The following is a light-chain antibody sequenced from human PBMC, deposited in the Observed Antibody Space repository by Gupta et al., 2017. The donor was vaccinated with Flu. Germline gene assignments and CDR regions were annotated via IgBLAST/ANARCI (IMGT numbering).Light chain of an antibody. CDR3: SSYTSSSTVV. CDR1: SSDVGGYNY. J-gene: IGLJ2*01. CDR2: EVS. Sequence: ITISCTGTSSDVGGYNYVSWNQQHPGKAPKLMIYEVSNRPSGVSNRFSGSKSGNTASLTISGLQAEDEADYYCSSYTSSSTVVFGGGTKLTVL. V-gene: IGLV2-14*01.